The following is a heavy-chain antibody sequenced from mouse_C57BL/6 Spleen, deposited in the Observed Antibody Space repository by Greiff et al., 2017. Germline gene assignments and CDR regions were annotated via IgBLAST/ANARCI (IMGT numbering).Heavy chain of an antibody. Sequence: QVQLKESGPGLVQPSQSLSITCTVSGFSLTSYGVHWVRQSPGKGLAWLGVIWSGGSTDYNAAFISRLSISKDNSKSQVFFKMNSLQADDTAIYYCARNFYYYGSSSYWYFDVWGTGTTVTVSS. CDR2: IWSGGST. CDR3: ARNFYYYGSSSYWYFDV. J-gene: IGHJ1*03. V-gene: IGHV2-2*01. D-gene: IGHD1-1*01. CDR1: GFSLTSYG.